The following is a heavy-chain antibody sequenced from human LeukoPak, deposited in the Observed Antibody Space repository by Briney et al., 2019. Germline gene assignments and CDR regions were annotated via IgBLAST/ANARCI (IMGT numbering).Heavy chain of an antibody. J-gene: IGHJ6*03. Sequence: GGSLRLSCAASGFTFSSYSMNWVRQAPGKGLEWVSSITISSSYIYYADSVKGRFTISRDNAKNSLYLQMNSLRAEDTAVYYCARGLHGDLYYYYMDVWGKGTTVTVSS. D-gene: IGHD7-27*01. CDR2: ITISSSYI. CDR1: GFTFSSYS. CDR3: ARGLHGDLYYYYMDV. V-gene: IGHV3-21*01.